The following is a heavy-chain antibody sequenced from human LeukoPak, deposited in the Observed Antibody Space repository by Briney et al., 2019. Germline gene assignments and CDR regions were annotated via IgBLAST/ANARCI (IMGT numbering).Heavy chain of an antibody. Sequence: GGSLRLSCAASGFTVSSNYMSWVRQAPGKGLEWVSVIYSGGSTYYADSVKGRFTISRDNSKNTLYLQMNSLRAEDTAVYYCAKDYPYCGGDCYSGLFQHWGQGTLVTVSS. V-gene: IGHV3-53*01. CDR2: IYSGGST. J-gene: IGHJ1*01. D-gene: IGHD2-21*01. CDR3: AKDYPYCGGDCYSGLFQH. CDR1: GFTVSSNY.